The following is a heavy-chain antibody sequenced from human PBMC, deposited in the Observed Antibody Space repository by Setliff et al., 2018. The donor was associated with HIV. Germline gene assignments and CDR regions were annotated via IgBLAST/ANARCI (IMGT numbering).Heavy chain of an antibody. CDR1: GYSISSGFY. CDR3: ARQKETYYYDSSGYPAYFDY. CDR2: IYHSGST. J-gene: IGHJ4*02. D-gene: IGHD3-22*01. Sequence: SETLSLTCAVSGYSISSGFYWGWIRQPPGKGLEWIGSIYHSGSTYYSTSLKSRVSFSVDTSKNQLSLKLRSVTAADSAMYYCARQKETYYYDSSGYPAYFDYWGQGTLVTVSS. V-gene: IGHV4-38-2*01.